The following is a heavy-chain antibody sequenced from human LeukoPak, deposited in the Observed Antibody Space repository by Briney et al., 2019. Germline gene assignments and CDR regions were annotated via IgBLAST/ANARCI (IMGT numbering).Heavy chain of an antibody. Sequence: GGSLRLSCAASGFTFSSYAMHWVRQAPGKGLEWVAVISCDGSNKYYADSVKGRFTISRDNQKNTLYLQMNMLRAEDTAVYYCARCYGSGSYYYYYYGMDVWGQGTTVTVSS. D-gene: IGHD3-10*01. J-gene: IGHJ6*02. CDR1: GFTFSSYA. V-gene: IGHV3-30-3*01. CDR3: ARCYGSGSYYYYYYGMDV. CDR2: ISCDGSNK.